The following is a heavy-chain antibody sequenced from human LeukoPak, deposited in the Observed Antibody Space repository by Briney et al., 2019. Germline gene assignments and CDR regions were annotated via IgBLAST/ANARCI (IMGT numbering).Heavy chain of an antibody. J-gene: IGHJ3*02. D-gene: IGHD6-13*01. V-gene: IGHV1-69*05. CDR3: ASVSAAGRGGAFDI. Sequence: SVKVSCKASGGTFSSYAISWVRQALGQGLEWMGGIIPIFGTANYAQKFQGRVTITTDESTSTAYMELSSLRSEDTAVYYCASVSAAGRGGAFDIWGQGTMVTVSS. CDR2: IIPIFGTA. CDR1: GGTFSSYA.